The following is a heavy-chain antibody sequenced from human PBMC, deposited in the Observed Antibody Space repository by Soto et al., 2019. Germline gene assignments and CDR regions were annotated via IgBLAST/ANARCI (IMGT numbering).Heavy chain of an antibody. CDR3: ARGLSEGGIGVAGHAFDI. V-gene: IGHV1-2*02. Sequence: ASVKVSCKASGYTFIGYYMHWVRLVPGQGLEWMGWSNPDSGDTNYAQKFQGRVTMTRDTSISTAYMELSRLRSDDTAVYYCARGLSEGGIGVAGHAFDIWGQGTMVTGS. J-gene: IGHJ3*02. D-gene: IGHD6-19*01. CDR2: SNPDSGDT. CDR1: GYTFIGYY.